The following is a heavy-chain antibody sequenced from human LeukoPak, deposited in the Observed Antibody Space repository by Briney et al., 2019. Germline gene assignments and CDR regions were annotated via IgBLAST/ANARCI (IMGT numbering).Heavy chain of an antibody. V-gene: IGHV3-48*03. J-gene: IGHJ4*02. Sequence: GGSLRLSCAASGFTFTSYEMNWVRQAPGKGLEWVSYISSSGSTIYYADSVKGRFTISRDNAKNSLYLQMNSLRAEDTAVYYCARDSHSSSWYSEFDYWGQGTLVTVSS. CDR1: GFTFTSYE. CDR2: ISSSGSTI. D-gene: IGHD6-13*01. CDR3: ARDSHSSSWYSEFDY.